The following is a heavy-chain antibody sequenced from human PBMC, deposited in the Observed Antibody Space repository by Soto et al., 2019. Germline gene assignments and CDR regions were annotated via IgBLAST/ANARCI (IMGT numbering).Heavy chain of an antibody. D-gene: IGHD6-13*01. CDR3: AGGRSTACTGWFDP. CDR2: MNTNSGNT. V-gene: IGHV1-8*01. CDR1: GYTFTSYD. Sequence: QVQLVQSGAEVKKPGASVKVSRKASGYTFTSYDINWVRQATGQGLEWMGWMNTNSGNTDYAQKFQGRVTMTKNTTISTAYMVVSRLRAENAAEYYGAGGRSTACTGWFDPWGQGTLVPVSS. J-gene: IGHJ5*02.